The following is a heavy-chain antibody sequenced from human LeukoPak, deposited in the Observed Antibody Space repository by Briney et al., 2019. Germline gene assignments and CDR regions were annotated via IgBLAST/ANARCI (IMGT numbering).Heavy chain of an antibody. CDR3: ARDMRFLEWLSPDDY. V-gene: IGHV3-21*01. CDR1: GFTFSSYS. J-gene: IGHJ4*02. D-gene: IGHD3-3*01. CDR2: ISSSSSYI. Sequence: PGGSLRLSCAASGFTFSSYSMNWVRQAPGKGLEWVSSISSSSSYIYYADSVKGRFTISRDNAKNSLYLQMNSLRAEDTAVYYCARDMRFLEWLSPDDYWGQGTLVTVSS.